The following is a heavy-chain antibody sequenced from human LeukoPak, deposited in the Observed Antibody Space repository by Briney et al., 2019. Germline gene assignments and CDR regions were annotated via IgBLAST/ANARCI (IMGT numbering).Heavy chain of an antibody. D-gene: IGHD1-14*01. CDR1: GFTLSTYW. V-gene: IGHV3-74*01. CDR2: INSDGSVT. CDR3: ATGQGHGMDV. J-gene: IGHJ6*02. Sequence: GGSLRLSCAASGFTLSTYWTHWVRQVPGKGLLWVSNINSDGSVTNYADSVKGRFTISRDHAKDTVYLQMNSLRAEDTAVYYCATGQGHGMDVWGQGTTVTVSS.